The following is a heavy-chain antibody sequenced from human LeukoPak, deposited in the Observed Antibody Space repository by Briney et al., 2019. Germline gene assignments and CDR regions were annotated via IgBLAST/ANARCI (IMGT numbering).Heavy chain of an antibody. Sequence: SQTLSLTCTVSGGSISSGSYYWSWIRQPAGKGLEWIGRIYTSGSTNYNPSLKSRVTISVDTSKNQFSLKLSSVTAADTAVYYCARLHSHSYSSSWWDYYYYYMDVWGKGTTVTVSS. D-gene: IGHD6-13*01. CDR2: IYTSGST. CDR3: ARLHSHSYSSSWWDYYYYYMDV. CDR1: GGSISSGSYY. V-gene: IGHV4-61*02. J-gene: IGHJ6*03.